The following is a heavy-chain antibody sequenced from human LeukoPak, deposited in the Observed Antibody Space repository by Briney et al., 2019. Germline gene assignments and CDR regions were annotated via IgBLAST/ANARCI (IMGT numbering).Heavy chain of an antibody. V-gene: IGHV1-69*05. D-gene: IGHD3-22*01. J-gene: IGHJ5*02. Sequence: SVKVSCKASGGIFSSYAISWVRQAPGQGLEWMGGIIPIFGTANYAQRFQGRVTITTDESTSTAYMELSSLRSEDTAVYYCARVKAYDSSGYYRGWFDPWGQGTLVTVSS. CDR3: ARVKAYDSSGYYRGWFDP. CDR1: GGIFSSYA. CDR2: IIPIFGTA.